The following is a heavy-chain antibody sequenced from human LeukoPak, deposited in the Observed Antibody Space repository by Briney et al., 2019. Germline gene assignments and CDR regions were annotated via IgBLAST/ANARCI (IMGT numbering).Heavy chain of an antibody. V-gene: IGHV3-53*01. J-gene: IGHJ2*01. D-gene: IGHD3-10*01. CDR1: GFTVSTYY. Sequence: PGGSLRLSCVASGFTVSTYYMNWVRQAPGKGLEWVSIHYSGETTYYADPVKGRFIVPRDISKNMFFLHMTALRAEDTAVYYCARVGDHYHWFLDLWGRGTLVTVSS. CDR2: HYSGETT. CDR3: ARVGDHYHWFLDL.